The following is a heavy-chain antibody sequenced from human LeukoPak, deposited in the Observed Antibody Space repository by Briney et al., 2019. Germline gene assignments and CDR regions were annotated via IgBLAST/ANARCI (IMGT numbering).Heavy chain of an antibody. J-gene: IGHJ4*02. CDR3: ARGQYYYDSSGFDY. V-gene: IGHV4-31*03. Sequence: PLETLSLTCTVSGGSISSGGYYWSWIRQHPGKGLEWIGYIYYSGSTYYNPSLKSRVTISVDTSKNQFSLKLSSVTAADTAVYYCARGQYYYDSSGFDYWGQGTLVTVSS. D-gene: IGHD3-22*01. CDR1: GGSISSGGYY. CDR2: IYYSGST.